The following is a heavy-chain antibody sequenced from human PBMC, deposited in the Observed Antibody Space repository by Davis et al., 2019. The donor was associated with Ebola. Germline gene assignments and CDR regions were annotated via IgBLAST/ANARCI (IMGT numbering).Heavy chain of an antibody. CDR2: SRNKENRYST. CDR3: AKSGGGYSAY. Sequence: GRSLRLSCAASGFPFSVYFMDWVRLTPGKGLEWVGLSRNKENRYSTEYAASVKGRFTISRDDSKNLLYLEMNSLRTEDTAVYYCAKSGGGYSAYWGQGTLVTVSS. D-gene: IGHD3-22*01. V-gene: IGHV3-72*01. J-gene: IGHJ4*02. CDR1: GFPFSVYF.